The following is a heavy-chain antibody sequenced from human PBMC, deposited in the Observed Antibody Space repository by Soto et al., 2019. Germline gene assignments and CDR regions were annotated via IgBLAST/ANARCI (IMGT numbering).Heavy chain of an antibody. CDR3: VRVVPGVETWFGP. Sequence: GAVTVSCKTTGYIFFNYGITWVRQAPGQPLEWLGWMSLYRNCTNYTKMFQARVSMTTDTYTSTTNNDLRTMRPDDKRGYNCVRVVPGVETWFGPRGQGTLVTVSS. CDR2: MSLYRNCT. CDR1: GYIFFNYG. J-gene: IGHJ5*02. V-gene: IGHV1-18*01. D-gene: IGHD2-2*01.